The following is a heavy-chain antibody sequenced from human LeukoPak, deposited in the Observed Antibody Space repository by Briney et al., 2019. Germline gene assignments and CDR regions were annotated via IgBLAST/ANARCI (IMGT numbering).Heavy chain of an antibody. D-gene: IGHD6-6*01. CDR2: INPSGGST. CDR1: GYTFTSYY. J-gene: IGHJ5*02. Sequence: ASVKVSCKASGYTFTSYYMHWVRQAPGQGLEWMGIINPSGGSTSYAQKFQGRVTMTRDMSTSTVYMELSSLRSEDTAVYYCARGRIAARRRNNWFDPWGQGALVTVSS. CDR3: ARGRIAARRRNNWFDP. V-gene: IGHV1-46*01.